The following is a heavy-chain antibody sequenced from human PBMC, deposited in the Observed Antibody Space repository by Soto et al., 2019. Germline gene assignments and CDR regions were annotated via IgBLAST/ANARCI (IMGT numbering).Heavy chain of an antibody. CDR3: AGDWSCDY. CDR2: IGDRGSST. V-gene: IGHV3-23*01. Sequence: EVQLLESGGGLAQPGGSLRLSCAASGFAFSSYAMTWVRQAPGKGLEWVSAIGDRGSSTKYADSVKGRFTISRDNSKNTVYLQMNSLRAGDTAVYYCAGDWSCDYWGQGTLVTVSS. J-gene: IGHJ4*02. CDR1: GFAFSSYA.